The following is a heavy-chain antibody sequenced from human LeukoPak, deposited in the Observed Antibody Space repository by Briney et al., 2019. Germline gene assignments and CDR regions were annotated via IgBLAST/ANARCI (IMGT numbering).Heavy chain of an antibody. D-gene: IGHD2/OR15-2a*01. Sequence: GGSLRLSCAASGNYWMHWVCQAPGKGLVWVSHINSDGSWTSYADSVKGRFTISKDNAKNTVYLQMNSLRAEDTAVYYCVSFYETYWGRGTLVTVSS. J-gene: IGHJ4*02. CDR2: INSDGSWT. CDR3: VSFYETY. V-gene: IGHV3-74*01. CDR1: GNYW.